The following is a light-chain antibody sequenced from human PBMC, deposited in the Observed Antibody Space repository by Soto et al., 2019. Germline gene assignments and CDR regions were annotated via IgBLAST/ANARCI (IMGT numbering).Light chain of an antibody. CDR2: WAS. V-gene: IGKV4-1*01. CDR3: QQYYSTPLT. J-gene: IGKJ1*01. Sequence: DIVMTQSPDSLAVSLGERASINCKSSQSVLYSSNNKNYLAWYQQKPGQPPKLLIYWASTRVSGVPDRFSGSGSGTDFTLTISSLQAEDVAVYYCQQYYSTPLTFVQGTKVEIK. CDR1: QSVLYSSNNKNY.